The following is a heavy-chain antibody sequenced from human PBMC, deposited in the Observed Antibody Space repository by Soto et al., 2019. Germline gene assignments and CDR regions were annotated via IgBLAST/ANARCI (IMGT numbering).Heavy chain of an antibody. CDR1: GYTFTSYG. V-gene: IGHV1-18*04. CDR3: AREVDYDFWSGYWYYYYYGMDV. D-gene: IGHD3-3*01. CDR2: ISAYNGNT. J-gene: IGHJ6*02. Sequence: GSVKVSCKASGYTFTSYGISWVRQAPGQGLEWMGWISAYNGNTNYAQKLQGRVTMTTDTSTSTAYMELRSLRSDDTAVYYCAREVDYDFWSGYWYYYYYGMDVWGQGTTVTVSS.